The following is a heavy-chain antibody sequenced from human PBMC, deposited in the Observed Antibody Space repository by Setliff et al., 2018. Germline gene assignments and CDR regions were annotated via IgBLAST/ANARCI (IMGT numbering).Heavy chain of an antibody. Sequence: GESLKLSCKGSGYSFTNYWIGWVRQMPGKGLEWMGIIYPGDSDTRYSPSFQGQVTISADKSISTAYLQWSSLKASDTAMYYCARQGTYCDGGGGSCFPPNYWGQGTLVTVSS. CDR1: GYSFTNYW. CDR2: IYPGDSDT. V-gene: IGHV5-51*01. CDR3: ARQGTYCDGGGGSCFPPNY. J-gene: IGHJ4*02. D-gene: IGHD2-15*01.